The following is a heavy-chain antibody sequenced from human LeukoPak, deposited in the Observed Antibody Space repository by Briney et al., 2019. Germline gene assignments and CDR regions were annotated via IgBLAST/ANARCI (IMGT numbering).Heavy chain of an antibody. CDR2: IYYSGTS. CDR3: ARDRGYCSGGSCYSIDWFDP. D-gene: IGHD2-15*01. Sequence: SETLSLTCSVSGGSISSYYWNWIRQPPGKGLEWIGYIYYSGTSNYNPSLKSRVTISVDTSKNQFSLKLSSVTAADTAVYYCARDRGYCSGGSCYSIDWFDPWGQGTLVTVPS. CDR1: GGSISSYY. V-gene: IGHV4-59*01. J-gene: IGHJ5*02.